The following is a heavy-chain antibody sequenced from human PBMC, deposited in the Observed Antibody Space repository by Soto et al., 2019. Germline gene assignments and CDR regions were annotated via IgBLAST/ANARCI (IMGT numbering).Heavy chain of an antibody. CDR1: GGSFSGYY. J-gene: IGHJ4*02. CDR3: ARRWLLLTSFDY. Sequence: SETLSLTCAVYGGSFSGYYWSWIRQPPGKGLEWIGEINHSGSTNYNPSLKSRVTISVDTSKNQFSLKLSSVTAADTAVYYCARRWLLLTSFDYWGQGTLVTVSS. CDR2: INHSGST. V-gene: IGHV4-34*01. D-gene: IGHD3-22*01.